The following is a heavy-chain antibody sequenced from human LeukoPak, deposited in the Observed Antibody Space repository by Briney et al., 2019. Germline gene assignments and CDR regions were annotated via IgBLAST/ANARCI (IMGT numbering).Heavy chain of an antibody. CDR2: ISAYNGNT. CDR1: GYTFTSYG. V-gene: IGHV1-18*01. D-gene: IGHD6-13*01. CDR3: ARDPGIAAAGTYYYYYYMDV. J-gene: IGHJ6*03. Sequence: GASVKVSCKASGYTFTSYGISWVRQAPGQGLEWMGWISAYNGNTNYAQKLQGRVTMTTDTSTSTAYMELRSLRSDDTAVYYCARDPGIAAAGTYYYYYYMDVWGKGTTVTVSS.